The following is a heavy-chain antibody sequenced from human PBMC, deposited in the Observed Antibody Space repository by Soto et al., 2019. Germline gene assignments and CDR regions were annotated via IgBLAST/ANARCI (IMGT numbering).Heavy chain of an antibody. CDR1: GFTFSSYG. D-gene: IGHD3-22*01. CDR3: ARVGGVRSGYYDY. J-gene: IGHJ4*02. Sequence: GGSLRLSCAASGFTFSSYGMHWVRQAPGKGLEWVAVIWYDGSNKYYADSVKGRFTISRDNSKNTLYLQMNSLRAEDTAVYYCARVGGVRSGYYDYWGQGTLVTVSS. V-gene: IGHV3-33*01. CDR2: IWYDGSNK.